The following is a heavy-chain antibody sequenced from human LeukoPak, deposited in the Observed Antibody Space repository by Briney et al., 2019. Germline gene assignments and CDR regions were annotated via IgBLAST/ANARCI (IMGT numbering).Heavy chain of an antibody. D-gene: IGHD3-10*01. V-gene: IGHV4-34*01. Sequence: SETLSLTCAVYGGSFSGYYWSWIRQPPGKGLEWIGEINHSGSTNYNPSLKSRVTISVDTSKNQFSLKLSSVTAADTAVYYCARGSDLWFGELWGYYFDYWGQGTLVTVSS. J-gene: IGHJ4*02. CDR1: GGSFSGYY. CDR2: INHSGST. CDR3: ARGSDLWFGELWGYYFDY.